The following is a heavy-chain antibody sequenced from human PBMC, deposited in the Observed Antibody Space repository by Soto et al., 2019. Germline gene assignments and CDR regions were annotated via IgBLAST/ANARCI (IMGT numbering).Heavy chain of an antibody. CDR3: ARYHRAEIVVVVAATFDY. V-gene: IGHV1-2*02. CDR1: GYTFTGYY. Sequence: ASVKISCKASGYTFTGYYMHWVRQAPGQGLEWMGWINPNSCGTNYAQKFQGRVTMTRDTSISTAYMELSRLRSDDTAVYSWARYHRAEIVVVVAATFDYWGQGPLCTVSS. CDR2: INPNSCGT. D-gene: IGHD2-15*01. J-gene: IGHJ4*02.